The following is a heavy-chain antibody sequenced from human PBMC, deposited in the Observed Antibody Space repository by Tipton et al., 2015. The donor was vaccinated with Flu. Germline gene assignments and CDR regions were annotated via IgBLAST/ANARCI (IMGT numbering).Heavy chain of an antibody. J-gene: IGHJ4*02. CDR1: GDSISSYY. CDR3: ARLSYYDVDLKNFYFEY. Sequence: TLSLTCTVSGDSISSYYWSWIRQPPGRGLEWIGGLSYSGNSYYNPSLRSRAVISVDTATNQFSLRLTSVTAADTSIYYCARLSYYDVDLKNFYFEYWGQGTLVTVAS. CDR2: LSYSGNS. D-gene: IGHD3-10*02. V-gene: IGHV4-59*05.